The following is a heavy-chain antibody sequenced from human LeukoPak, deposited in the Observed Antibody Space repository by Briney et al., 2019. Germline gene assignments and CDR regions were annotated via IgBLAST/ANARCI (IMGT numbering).Heavy chain of an antibody. CDR1: GFTFSDHY. CDR3: ARVRYCCSTTCRGAFDI. V-gene: IGHV3-72*01. J-gene: IGHJ3*02. CDR2: TRNKANSYTT. D-gene: IGHD2-2*01. Sequence: GGSLRLSCAASGFTFSDHYMDWVRQAPGKGLEWVGRTRNKANSYTTEYAASVKGRFTISRADSENSLYLQMNSLKTEDTAVHYCARVRYCCSTTCRGAFDIWGQGTMVTVSS.